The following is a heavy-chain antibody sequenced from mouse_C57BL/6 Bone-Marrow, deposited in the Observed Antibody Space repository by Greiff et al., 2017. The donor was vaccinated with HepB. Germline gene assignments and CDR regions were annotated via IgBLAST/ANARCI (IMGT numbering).Heavy chain of an antibody. Sequence: QVQLQQSGAELVKPGASVKLSCKASGYTFTSYWMHWVKQRPGQGLEWIGMIHPNSGSTNYNEKFKSKATLTVDKSSSTAYMQRSSLTSEDSAVYYCARELGRFAYWGQGTLVTVSA. V-gene: IGHV1-64*01. D-gene: IGHD4-1*01. CDR1: GYTFTSYW. CDR3: ARELGRFAY. J-gene: IGHJ3*01. CDR2: IHPNSGST.